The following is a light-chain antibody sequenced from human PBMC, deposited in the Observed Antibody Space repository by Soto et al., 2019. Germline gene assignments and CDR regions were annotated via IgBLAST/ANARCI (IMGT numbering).Light chain of an antibody. CDR1: QGIDTS. CDR3: QQLHGYPIT. Sequence: ILLTQSPSSLSSSVGDTVTSICRASQGIDTSLPWYQQKPGKAPKLLIYAACNFQSGVPSRFSGSGSGTHFTLTISILQPEDFATYYWQQLHGYPITCGQGTRLEL. J-gene: IGKJ5*01. V-gene: IGKV1-9*01. CDR2: AAC.